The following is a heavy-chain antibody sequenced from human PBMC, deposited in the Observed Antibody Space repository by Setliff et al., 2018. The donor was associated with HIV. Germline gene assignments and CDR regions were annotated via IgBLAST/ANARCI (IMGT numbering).Heavy chain of an antibody. Sequence: GGSLRLSCAASGFSFSNSWMHWVRQAPGKGLVWVSRIDIGGSRTNYADSVKGRFSISRDNAKNTLYLQMNDLTVDDTGVYYCGREYYGILTGYYLDHWGQGTLVTVSS. CDR3: GREYYGILTGYYLDH. D-gene: IGHD3-9*01. CDR1: GFSFSNSW. CDR2: IDIGGSRT. V-gene: IGHV3-74*01. J-gene: IGHJ4*02.